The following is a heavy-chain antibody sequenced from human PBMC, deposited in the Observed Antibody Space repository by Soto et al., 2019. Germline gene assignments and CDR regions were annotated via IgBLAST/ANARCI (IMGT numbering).Heavy chain of an antibody. CDR2: INHTGGT. CDR1: GGSVNGYY. J-gene: IGHJ5*02. Sequence: SEPLSLTCSVYGGSVNGYYWNWLRQPPGKGLEWIGEINHTGGTHYNPSLKSRVTMSVDTSKNQFSLRLSSVTAADTAIYYCATRITVFGLLIPPFDPWGQGTQVTVSS. D-gene: IGHD3-3*01. V-gene: IGHV4-34*01. CDR3: ATRITVFGLLIPPFDP.